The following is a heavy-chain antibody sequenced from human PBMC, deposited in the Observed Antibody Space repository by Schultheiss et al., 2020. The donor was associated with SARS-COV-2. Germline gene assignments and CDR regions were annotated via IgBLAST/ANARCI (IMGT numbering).Heavy chain of an antibody. D-gene: IGHD5-12*01. CDR2: IDWDDDK. CDR1: GFSLSNARMC. J-gene: IGHJ4*02. Sequence: SGPTLVKPTETLTLTCTVSGFSLSNARMCVSWIRQPPGKALEWLALIDWDDDKYYSTSLKTRLTISKDTSKNQVVLTMTNMDPVDTATYYCARMYRRYSGYGSYFDYWGQGTLVTVSS. CDR3: ARMYRRYSGYGSYFDY. V-gene: IGHV2-70*01.